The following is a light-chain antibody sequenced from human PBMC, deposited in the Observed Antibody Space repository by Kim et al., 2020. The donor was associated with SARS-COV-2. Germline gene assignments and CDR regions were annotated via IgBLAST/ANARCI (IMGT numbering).Light chain of an antibody. V-gene: IGLV2-14*01. CDR3: GSYSTSTTLDWV. CDR1: SRDVGGYNY. Sequence: QSALTQPASVSGSIGQSIAISCTGTSRDVGGYNYVSWYQQHPGKAPKLIIYDVSRPSGVSYRFSGSKSGNTASLTISGLQAEDEADYFCGSYSTSTTLDWVFGGGTKLTVL. J-gene: IGLJ3*02. CDR2: DVS.